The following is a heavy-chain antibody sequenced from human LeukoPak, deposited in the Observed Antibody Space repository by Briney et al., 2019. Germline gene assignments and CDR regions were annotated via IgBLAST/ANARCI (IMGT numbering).Heavy chain of an antibody. D-gene: IGHD6-13*01. J-gene: IGHJ3*02. CDR3: ARETYSSSWYHDAFDI. CDR1: GGSVSSGSYY. V-gene: IGHV4-61*01. CDR2: IYYSGNT. Sequence: SETLSLTCTVSGGSVSSGSYYWSWIRQPPGKGLEWIGYIYYSGNTNYNPSLKSRVTISVDTSKNQFSLKLSSVTAADTAFYYCARETYSSSWYHDAFDIWGQETMVTVSS.